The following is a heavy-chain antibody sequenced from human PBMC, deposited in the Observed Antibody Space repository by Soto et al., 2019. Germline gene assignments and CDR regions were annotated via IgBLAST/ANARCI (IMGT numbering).Heavy chain of an antibody. Sequence: ASVKVSCKASGYTFTSYGISWVRQAPGQGLEWMGWISAYNGNTNYAQKLQGRVTMTTDTSTSTAYIELRSLRSDDTAVYYCARDQITGTTHWFDPWGQGTLVTVSS. CDR1: GYTFTSYG. D-gene: IGHD1-7*01. J-gene: IGHJ5*02. CDR2: ISAYNGNT. CDR3: ARDQITGTTHWFDP. V-gene: IGHV1-18*01.